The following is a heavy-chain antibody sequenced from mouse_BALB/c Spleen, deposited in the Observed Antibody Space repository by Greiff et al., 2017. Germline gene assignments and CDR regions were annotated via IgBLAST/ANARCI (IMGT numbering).Heavy chain of an antibody. V-gene: IGHV1-54*01. CDR3: ARVSANWDAMDY. D-gene: IGHD4-1*01. Sequence: QVQLQQSGAELVRPGTSVKVSCKASGYAFTNYLIEWVKQRPGQGLEWIGVINPGSGGTNYNEKFKGKATLTADKSSSTAYMQLSSLTSDDSAFYFCARVSANWDAMDYWGQGTSVTVSS. CDR2: INPGSGGT. J-gene: IGHJ4*01. CDR1: GYAFTNYL.